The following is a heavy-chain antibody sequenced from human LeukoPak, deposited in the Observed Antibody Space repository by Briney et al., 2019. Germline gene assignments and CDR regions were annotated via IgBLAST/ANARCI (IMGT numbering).Heavy chain of an antibody. Sequence: SETLSLTCTVSGGSISSYYWSWIRQPPGKGLEWIGYIYYSGSTNYNPSLKSRVTISVDTSKNQFSLKLSSVTAADTAVYYCARGQAGRDAFDIWGQGTMVTVSS. V-gene: IGHV4-59*01. D-gene: IGHD6-19*01. J-gene: IGHJ3*02. CDR1: GGSISSYY. CDR3: ARGQAGRDAFDI. CDR2: IYYSGST.